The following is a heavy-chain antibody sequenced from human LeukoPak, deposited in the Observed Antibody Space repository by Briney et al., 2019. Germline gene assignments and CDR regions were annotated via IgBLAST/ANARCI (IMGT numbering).Heavy chain of an antibody. D-gene: IGHD3-22*01. V-gene: IGHV4-59*08. CDR3: ASTHYYDSSGYCSAFDM. J-gene: IGHJ3*02. CDR1: GGSISNYY. CDR2: FYYSGST. Sequence: PSETLSLTCTVSGGSISNYYCSWIRQPPGKGLEWVGYFYYSGSTYYNPSLKRRVTISVDTSKNQFSLKLSSVTAADTAVYYCASTHYYDSSGYCSAFDMWGQGTMVTVSS.